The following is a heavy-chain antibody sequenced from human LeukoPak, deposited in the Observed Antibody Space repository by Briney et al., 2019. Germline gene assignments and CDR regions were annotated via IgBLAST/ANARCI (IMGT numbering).Heavy chain of an antibody. Sequence: SETLSLTCTVSGGSISSGGYYWSWIRQHPGKGLEWIGYIYYSGSTYYNPSLKSRVTISVDTSKNQFSLKPSSVTAADTAVYYCAGGLQSNYYYGMDVWGQGTTVTVSS. J-gene: IGHJ6*02. CDR1: GGSISSGGYY. D-gene: IGHD4-11*01. V-gene: IGHV4-31*03. CDR2: IYYSGST. CDR3: AGGLQSNYYYGMDV.